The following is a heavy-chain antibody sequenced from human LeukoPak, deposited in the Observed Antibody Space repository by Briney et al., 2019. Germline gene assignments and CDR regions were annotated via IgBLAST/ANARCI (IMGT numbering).Heavy chain of an antibody. V-gene: IGHV1-2*02. CDR3: MREVGSINWYAY. Sequence: ASVKVSCKASGYTFSDYYMHWVRQAPGQGLEWIGWINPNSGGTKYAQKFQGRVTMTRDTSVSTAYIEVSRLRSDDTAVYYCMREVGSINWYAYWGQGTLVTVSS. CDR1: GYTFSDYY. J-gene: IGHJ5*01. D-gene: IGHD6-13*01. CDR2: INPNSGGT.